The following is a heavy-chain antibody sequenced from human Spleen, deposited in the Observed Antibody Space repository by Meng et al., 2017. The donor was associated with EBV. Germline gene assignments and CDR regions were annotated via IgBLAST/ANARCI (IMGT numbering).Heavy chain of an antibody. D-gene: IGHD3-22*01. CDR2: INPSDSSR. CDR1: GYTFNNYY. Sequence: QLQPVQVGAEVKRPGASIKVSSKASGYTFNNYYRDWVRQAPGQGLEWMGSINPSDSSRNTGQKFQGRITMTTDTSTSTVYMDLSSLGSEDTALYYCARDAGDYYDRLGNFVDHWGQGTLVTVSS. J-gene: IGHJ4*02. V-gene: IGHV1-46*02. CDR3: ARDAGDYYDRLGNFVDH.